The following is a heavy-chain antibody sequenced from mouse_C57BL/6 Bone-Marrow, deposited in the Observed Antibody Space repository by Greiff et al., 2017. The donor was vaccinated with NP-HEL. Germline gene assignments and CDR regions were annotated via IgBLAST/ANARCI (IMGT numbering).Heavy chain of an antibody. D-gene: IGHD1-1*01. CDR2: IDSENGDT. Sequence: VQLKESGAELVRPGASVKLSCTASGFNIKDDYMHWVKQRPEQGLEWIGWIDSENGDTEYASKFQGQATIAADPSSNTSQLQLSSLASAETAVYYCTTLGFLYGSSIDYWGQGTTLTVSS. CDR3: TTLGFLYGSSIDY. V-gene: IGHV14-4*01. J-gene: IGHJ2*01. CDR1: GFNIKDDY.